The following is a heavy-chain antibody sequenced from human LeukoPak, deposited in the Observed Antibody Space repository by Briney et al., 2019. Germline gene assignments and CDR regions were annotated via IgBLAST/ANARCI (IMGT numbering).Heavy chain of an antibody. CDR1: GGTFNSYV. CDR3: ARDQGGLLWFGESHDY. J-gene: IGHJ4*02. Sequence: ASVKVSCKASGGTFNSYVVSWVRQAPGQGLEWMGWIGVYNATTNYAQKFQGRVTMTTDTSTRIAYMELRSLRSDDTAVYYCARDQGGLLWFGESHDYWGQGTLVTISS. CDR2: IGVYNATT. D-gene: IGHD3-10*01. V-gene: IGHV1-18*01.